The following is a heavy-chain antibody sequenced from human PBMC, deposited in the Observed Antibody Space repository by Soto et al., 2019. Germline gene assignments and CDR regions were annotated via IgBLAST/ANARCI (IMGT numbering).Heavy chain of an antibody. CDR1: GYTFTSHG. D-gene: IGHD4-17*01. J-gene: IGHJ4*02. Sequence: QVQLVQSGAEVKKPGASVKVSCKASGYTFTSHGISWVRQAPGQGLEWMGWISGYNGNTNYARRLQGRVTMTSDTATRTAYMELRSLRSDDTAVYYCGSWPGQKHDYGVPFDYWCQGSRVTVS. CDR3: GSWPGQKHDYGVPFDY. CDR2: ISGYNGNT. V-gene: IGHV1-18*04.